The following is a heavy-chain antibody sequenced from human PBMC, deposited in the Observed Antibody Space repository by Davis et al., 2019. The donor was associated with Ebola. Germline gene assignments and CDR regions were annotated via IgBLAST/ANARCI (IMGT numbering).Heavy chain of an antibody. V-gene: IGHV4-34*01. J-gene: IGHJ4*02. CDR2: INHSGST. D-gene: IGHD5-18*01. Sequence: MPSETLSLTCAVYGGSFSGYYWSWIRQPPGKGLEWIGEINHSGSTNYNPFLKSRVTISVDTSKNQFSLKLSSVTAADTAVYYCARGRRYSYGYWGYWGQGTLVTVSS. CDR3: ARGRRYSYGYWGY. CDR1: GGSFSGYY.